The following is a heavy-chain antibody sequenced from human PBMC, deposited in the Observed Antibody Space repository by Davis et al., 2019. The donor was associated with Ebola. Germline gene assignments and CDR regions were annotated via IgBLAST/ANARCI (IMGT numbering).Heavy chain of an antibody. Sequence: PGGSLRLSCAASGFTFSSYGMHWVRQAPGKGLEWVSTYGTSADTYYADSVKGRFTISRDNSKSTLYLQMDSLREEDTAVYYCARSYYDGKGRFDSWGQGTLVTVSS. CDR3: ARSYYDGKGRFDS. J-gene: IGHJ4*02. D-gene: IGHD3-22*01. CDR1: GFTFSSYG. CDR2: TYGTSADT. V-gene: IGHV3-NL1*01.